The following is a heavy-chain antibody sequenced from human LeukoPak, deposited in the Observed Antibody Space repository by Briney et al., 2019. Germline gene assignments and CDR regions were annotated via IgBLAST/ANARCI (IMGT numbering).Heavy chain of an antibody. J-gene: IGHJ3*02. CDR2: ISGSGGST. Sequence: GRSLRLSCAASGFTFSSYAMSWVRQAPGKGLEWVSAISGSGGSTYYADSVKGRFTISRDNAKNSLYLQMNSLRAEDTAVYYCARDKPGSSGYKAFDIWGQGTMVTVSS. CDR3: ARDKPGSSGYKAFDI. V-gene: IGHV3-23*01. CDR1: GFTFSSYA. D-gene: IGHD3-22*01.